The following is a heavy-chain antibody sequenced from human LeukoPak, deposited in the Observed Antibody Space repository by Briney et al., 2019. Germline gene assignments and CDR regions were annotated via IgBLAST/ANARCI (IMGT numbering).Heavy chain of an antibody. CDR1: GYTFTSYD. V-gene: IGHV1-69*13. CDR3: ARGYYGDPFDS. D-gene: IGHD4-17*01. J-gene: IGHJ4*02. CDR2: IIPIFGTA. Sequence: GASVKVSCKASGYTFTSYDINWVRQAPGQGLEWMGGIIPIFGTANYAQKFQGRVTITADESTSTAYMELSSLKSDDTAVYYCARGYYGDPFDSWGQGTLVTVSS.